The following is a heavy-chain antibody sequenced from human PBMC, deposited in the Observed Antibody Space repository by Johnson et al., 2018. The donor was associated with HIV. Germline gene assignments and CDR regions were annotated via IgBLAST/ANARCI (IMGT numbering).Heavy chain of an antibody. J-gene: IGHJ3*02. CDR3: ARGYGCTAFSPYRACDS. Sequence: VLLVESGGGLVQPGGSLRLSCAASGFTFSSYAMHWVRQAPGKGLEYVSAISSNGGSTCYANSVKGRFTISRDNSKNTLYLQMGSLRAEEMAVYDCARGYGCTAFSPYRACDSWGRGTMVTVSS. D-gene: IGHD4-23*01. CDR2: ISSNGGST. CDR1: GFTFSSYA. V-gene: IGHV3-64*01.